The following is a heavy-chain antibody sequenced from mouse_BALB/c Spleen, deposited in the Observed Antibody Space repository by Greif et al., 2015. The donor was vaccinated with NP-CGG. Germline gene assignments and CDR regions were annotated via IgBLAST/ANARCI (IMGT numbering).Heavy chain of an antibody. V-gene: IGHV10-1*02. Sequence: EVQGVESGGGLVQPKGSLKLSCAASGFTFNTYAMNWVRQAPGKGLEWVARIRSKSNNYATYYADSVKDRFTISRDDSQSTLYLQMNNLKTEDTAMYYCVRHGDFDYWGQGTTLTVSS. J-gene: IGHJ2*01. CDR3: VRHGDFDY. CDR1: GFTFNTYA. CDR2: IRSKSNNYAT.